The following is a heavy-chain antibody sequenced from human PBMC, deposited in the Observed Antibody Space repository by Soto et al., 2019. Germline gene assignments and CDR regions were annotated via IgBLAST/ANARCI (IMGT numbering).Heavy chain of an antibody. CDR3: AKGQGWSYYYDS. D-gene: IGHD2-15*01. CDR2: IGGSGGT. V-gene: IGHV3-23*01. CDR1: GFTFSSYA. J-gene: IGHJ4*02. Sequence: PGGSLRLSCEASGFTFSSYAMSWVRLAPGKGLEWFSSIGGSGGTYYADSVKGRFTISRDNSKNMLYLHLNSLRAEDTAMYYCAKGQGWSYYYDSWGQGTLVTVSS.